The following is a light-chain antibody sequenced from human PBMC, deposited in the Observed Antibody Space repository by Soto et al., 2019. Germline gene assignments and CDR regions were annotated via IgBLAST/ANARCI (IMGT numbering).Light chain of an antibody. CDR2: EGN. Sequence: QSVLTQPPSASGSPGQTVTISCTGTSSNVGGYQYVSWYQQHPGKAPKLMIFEGNKRPSGVPDRFSGSKSGNTASLTVSGLQAEEEAGYSCSAYAGIHKLGVFGTGTKLTVL. V-gene: IGLV2-8*01. CDR1: SSNVGGYQY. CDR3: SAYAGIHKLGV. J-gene: IGLJ1*01.